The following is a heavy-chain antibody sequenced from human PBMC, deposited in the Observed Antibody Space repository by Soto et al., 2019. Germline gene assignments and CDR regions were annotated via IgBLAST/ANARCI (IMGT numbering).Heavy chain of an antibody. Sequence: GGSLRLSCAASGFTFSSYGMHWVRQALGKGLEWVAVISYDGSNKYYADSVKGRFTISRDNSKNTLYLQMNSLRAEDTAVYYCAKHLSDYWGQGTLVTVSS. CDR2: ISYDGSNK. CDR3: AKHLSDY. CDR1: GFTFSSYG. V-gene: IGHV3-30*18. J-gene: IGHJ4*02.